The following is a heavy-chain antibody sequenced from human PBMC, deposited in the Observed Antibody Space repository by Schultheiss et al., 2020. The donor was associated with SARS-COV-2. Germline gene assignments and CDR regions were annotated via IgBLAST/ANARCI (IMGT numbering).Heavy chain of an antibody. Sequence: GGSLRLSCAASGFTFSSYEMNWVRQAPGKGLEWVSYISSSGSTIYYADSVKGRFTISRDNAKNSLYLQMNSLKTEDTAVYYCTTDVEGPYYDILTGYYADAFDIWGQGTMVTVSS. CDR2: ISSSGSTI. CDR1: GFTFSSYE. J-gene: IGHJ3*02. CDR3: TTDVEGPYYDILTGYYADAFDI. V-gene: IGHV3-48*03. D-gene: IGHD3-9*01.